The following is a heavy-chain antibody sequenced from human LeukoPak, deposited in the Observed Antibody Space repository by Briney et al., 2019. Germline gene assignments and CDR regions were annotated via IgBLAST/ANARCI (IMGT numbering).Heavy chain of an antibody. J-gene: IGHJ4*02. CDR3: AREANYYGSGSYFEGTFDY. CDR1: GVSITTYY. Sequence: SETLSLTCTVSGVSITTYYWSWIRQPPGKGLEWMGYIYHSGSTNYNPSLKSRGTIYVDTSKNEFSMKLTSVTAADTAVYYCAREANYYGSGSYFEGTFDYWGQGSLVTVSS. D-gene: IGHD3-10*01. V-gene: IGHV4-59*13. CDR2: IYHSGST.